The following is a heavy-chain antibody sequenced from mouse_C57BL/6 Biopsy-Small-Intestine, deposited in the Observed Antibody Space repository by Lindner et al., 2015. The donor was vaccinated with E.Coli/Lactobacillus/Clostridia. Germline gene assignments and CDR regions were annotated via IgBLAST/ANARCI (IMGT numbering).Heavy chain of an antibody. J-gene: IGHJ4*01. Sequence: VQLQESGGGLVKPGGSLKLSCAASGFTFSDYGMHWVRQAPEKGLEWVAYISSGSSTIYYADTVKGRLTISRDNAKNILFLQMTSLRSEDTAMYYCSRWGLKPLYAMDFWGQGTSVTVSS. D-gene: IGHD2-4*01. V-gene: IGHV5-17*01. CDR2: ISSGSSTI. CDR3: SRWGLKPLYAMDF. CDR1: GFTFSDYG.